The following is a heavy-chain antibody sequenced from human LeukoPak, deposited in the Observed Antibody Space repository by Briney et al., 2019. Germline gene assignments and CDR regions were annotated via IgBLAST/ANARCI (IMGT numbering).Heavy chain of an antibody. Sequence: GASVKVSCKASGYTFNNYAMNWVRQAPGQGLEWMGWINPNSGDTNYAQKFQGRVTMTRDTSISTAYMELTRLRSDDTAVYYCARATIDWNYDYWGQGTLVTVSS. J-gene: IGHJ4*02. V-gene: IGHV1-2*02. CDR1: GYTFNNYA. D-gene: IGHD1-7*01. CDR2: INPNSGDT. CDR3: ARATIDWNYDY.